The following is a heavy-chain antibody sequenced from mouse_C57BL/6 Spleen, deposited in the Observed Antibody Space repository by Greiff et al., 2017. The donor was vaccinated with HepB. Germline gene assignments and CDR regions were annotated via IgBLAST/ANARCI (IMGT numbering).Heavy chain of an antibody. CDR3: ARAATYYFDY. V-gene: IGHV1-50*01. D-gene: IGHD6-1*01. CDR2: IDPSDSYT. Sequence: QVQLQQPGAELVKPGASVKLSCKASGYTFTSYWMQWVKQRPGQGLEWIGEIDPSDSYTNYNQEFKGKATLTVDTSSSTAYMQLSSLTSEDSAVYYCARAATYYFDYWGQGTTLTVSS. CDR1: GYTFTSYW. J-gene: IGHJ2*01.